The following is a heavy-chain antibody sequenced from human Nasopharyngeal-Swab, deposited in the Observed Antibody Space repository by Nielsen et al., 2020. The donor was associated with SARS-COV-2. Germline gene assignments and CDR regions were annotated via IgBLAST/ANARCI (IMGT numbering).Heavy chain of an antibody. Sequence: SETLSLTCTVSGGSVSSGSYYWSWIRQPPGKGLEWIGYIYYSGSTNYNPSLKSRVTISVDTSKNQFSLKLSFVTAADTAVYYCARGRQYQLLFIFVEDAFDIWGQGTMVTVSS. CDR3: ARGRQYQLLFIFVEDAFDI. V-gene: IGHV4-61*01. J-gene: IGHJ3*02. CDR2: IYYSGST. D-gene: IGHD2-2*01. CDR1: GGSVSSGSYY.